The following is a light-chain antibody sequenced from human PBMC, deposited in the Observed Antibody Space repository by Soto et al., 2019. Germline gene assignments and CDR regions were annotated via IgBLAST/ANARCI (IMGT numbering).Light chain of an antibody. J-gene: IGKJ1*01. Sequence: EIVMTQSPATLSVSPGERATLSCRASQSVSSNLAGYQQKPGQAPRLLIYGASTRATGIPARFSGSGSGTEFTLTISSLQSEDFAVYYCQQYNNWWTFDKGNKVEI. V-gene: IGKV3-15*01. CDR1: QSVSSN. CDR3: QQYNNWWT. CDR2: GAS.